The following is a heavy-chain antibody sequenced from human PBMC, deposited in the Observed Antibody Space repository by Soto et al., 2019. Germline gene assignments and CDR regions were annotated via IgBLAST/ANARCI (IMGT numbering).Heavy chain of an antibody. CDR2: IYYSGST. CDR1: GGSINNYY. J-gene: IGHJ6*03. Sequence: QVQLQESGPGLVKPSETLSLTCTVSGGSINNYYWSWIRQPPGKGLEWIGYIYYSGSTNYNPSLKRRLTISVATSKNQFSLNLITVTAADTAIYYCARLSAMATVCTGYNYHSMDVWGKGTAFTVSS. D-gene: IGHD5-18*01. V-gene: IGHV4-59*08. CDR3: ARLSAMATVCTGYNYHSMDV.